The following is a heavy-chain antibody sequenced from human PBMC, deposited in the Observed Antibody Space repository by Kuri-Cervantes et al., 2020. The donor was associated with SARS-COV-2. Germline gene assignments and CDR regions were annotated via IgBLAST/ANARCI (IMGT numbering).Heavy chain of an antibody. CDR2: IKQDGSEK. D-gene: IGHD4-17*01. CDR3: ARGDYGAAPDY. CDR1: GFTFSSYW. V-gene: IGHV3-7*03. J-gene: IGHJ4*02. Sequence: GGSLRLSCAASGFTFSSYWMSWVHQAPGKGLEWVANIKQDGSEKYYVDSVKGRFTISRDNAKNSLYLQMNSLRAEDTAVYYCARGDYGAAPDYWGQGTLVTVSS.